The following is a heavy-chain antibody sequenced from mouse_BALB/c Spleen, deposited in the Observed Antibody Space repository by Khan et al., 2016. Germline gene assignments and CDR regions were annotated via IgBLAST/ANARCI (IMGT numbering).Heavy chain of an antibody. V-gene: IGHV9-2-1*01. CDR2: INTETGEP. CDR3: ARDYRYGGY. CDR1: GYTFTDYS. J-gene: IGHJ2*01. D-gene: IGHD2-14*01. Sequence: QIQLVQSGPELKKPGETVKISCKASGYTFTDYSMHWVKQAPGKGLKWMGWINTETGEPTYADAFKGRFAFSLETSASTAYLQINTLKNEDKATYFWARDYRYGGYWGQGTTLTVSS.